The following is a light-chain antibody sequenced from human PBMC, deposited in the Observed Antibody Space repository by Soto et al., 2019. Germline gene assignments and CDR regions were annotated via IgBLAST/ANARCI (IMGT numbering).Light chain of an antibody. CDR3: QQYSYYST. V-gene: IGKV1-5*01. Sequence: DIQMTQSPSTLSSSIGDRVTITCRASESPNGRLVWYQQRPGQAPNLLIYDVSPLESGVPSRFSDSGSGTEFTLTIGGLQPDDFATYYCQQYSYYSTFGPGTKVDMK. J-gene: IGKJ1*01. CDR2: DVS. CDR1: ESPNGR.